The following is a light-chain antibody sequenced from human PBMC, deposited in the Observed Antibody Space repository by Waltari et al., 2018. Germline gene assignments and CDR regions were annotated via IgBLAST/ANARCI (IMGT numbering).Light chain of an antibody. J-gene: IGKJ4*01. CDR3: QQYNNWPPHT. Sequence: EIVMTQSPATLSVSPVERATLSCRASQSVSSNLAWYQQKPGQAPRLLIYGASTRATGIPARFSGSGSGTEFTLTISSMQSEDFAVYYCQQYNNWPPHTFGGGTKVEIK. V-gene: IGKV3-15*01. CDR2: GAS. CDR1: QSVSSN.